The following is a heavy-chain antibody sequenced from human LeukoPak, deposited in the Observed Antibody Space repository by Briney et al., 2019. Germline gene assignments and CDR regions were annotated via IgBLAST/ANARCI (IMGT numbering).Heavy chain of an antibody. V-gene: IGHV3-23*01. CDR2: ISNDGGGT. D-gene: IGHD3-22*01. J-gene: IGHJ5*02. Sequence: PGGTRPLPCAPSGCFFNNNGWFWVRLLQGTGREGVSAISNDGGGTNYADFVEGRFTISRDNSKNTLFLQMNSLRAEDTALYYCAKGSSGYFVDLWGQGTLVTVSS. CDR1: GCFFNNNG. CDR3: AKGSSGYFVDL.